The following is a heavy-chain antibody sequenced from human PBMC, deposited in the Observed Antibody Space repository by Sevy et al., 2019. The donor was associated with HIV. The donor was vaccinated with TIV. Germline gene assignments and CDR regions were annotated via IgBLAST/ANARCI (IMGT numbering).Heavy chain of an antibody. J-gene: IGHJ4*02. V-gene: IGHV3-30*04. CDR2: ISYNGEDE. CDR3: ARDWGTPPTAILYHFDF. Sequence: GGSLRLSCVASTFTFSHYAMHWVRQAPGKGLQWVASISYNGEDENYADSVAGRFTISRDNPKNTLFLQMSSLRPEDTALYYCARDWGTPPTAILYHFDFLGQGIPVTVSS. CDR1: TFTFSHYA. D-gene: IGHD3-16*01.